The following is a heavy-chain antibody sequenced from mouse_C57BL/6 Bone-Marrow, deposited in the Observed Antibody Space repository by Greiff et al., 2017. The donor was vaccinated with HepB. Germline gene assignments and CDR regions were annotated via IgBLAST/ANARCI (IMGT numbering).Heavy chain of an antibody. J-gene: IGHJ4*01. V-gene: IGHV5-4*01. CDR3: ARVPLITTVVAAEAMDY. Sequence: EVQLKESGGGLVKPGGSLKLSCAASGFTFSSYAMSWVRQTPEKRLEWVATISDGGSYTYYPDNVKGRFTISRDNAKNNLYLQMSHLKSEDTAMYYCARVPLITTVVAAEAMDYWGQGTSVTVSS. CDR2: ISDGGSYT. D-gene: IGHD1-1*01. CDR1: GFTFSSYA.